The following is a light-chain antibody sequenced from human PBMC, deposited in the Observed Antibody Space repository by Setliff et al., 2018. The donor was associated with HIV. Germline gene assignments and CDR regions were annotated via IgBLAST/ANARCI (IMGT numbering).Light chain of an antibody. V-gene: IGLV2-14*03. Sequence: QSALTQPASVSGSPGQSITISCTGASSDFGGYNYVSWYEQHPDKAPKLMIYDVSKRPSGVSNRFSGSKSGNTASLTISGLQAEDEADYYCSSYTSRNTYVFGTGTKVTVL. CDR3: SSYTSRNTYV. CDR2: DVS. CDR1: SSDFGGYNY. J-gene: IGLJ1*01.